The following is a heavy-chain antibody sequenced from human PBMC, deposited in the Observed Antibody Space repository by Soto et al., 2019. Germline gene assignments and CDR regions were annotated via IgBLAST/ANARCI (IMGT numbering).Heavy chain of an antibody. D-gene: IGHD6-13*01. CDR1: GFTFSSYG. V-gene: IGHV3-30*18. CDR3: AKDRSSWSYFDY. J-gene: IGHJ4*02. CDR2: IPYDGSNK. Sequence: GGSLRLSCAASGFTFSSYGMHWVRQAPGKGLEWVAVIPYDGSNKYYADSVKGRFTISRDNSKNTLYLQMYSLRAEDTAVYYCAKDRSSWSYFDYWGQGTLVTVSS.